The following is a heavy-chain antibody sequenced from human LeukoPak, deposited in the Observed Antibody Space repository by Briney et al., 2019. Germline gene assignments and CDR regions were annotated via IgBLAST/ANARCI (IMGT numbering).Heavy chain of an antibody. Sequence: LSGMSLRLSCAASGFTFSSYGMEWVRQAPGKGLEWLTVIWYDGSKKYYADSVKGRFTISRDNSNNMVDLQMNSLRVEDTAVYYCVRAEGVSARGYFDLWGRGTLVTVSS. CDR3: VRAEGVSARGYFDL. D-gene: IGHD2-8*01. V-gene: IGHV3-33*01. J-gene: IGHJ2*01. CDR1: GFTFSSYG. CDR2: IWYDGSKK.